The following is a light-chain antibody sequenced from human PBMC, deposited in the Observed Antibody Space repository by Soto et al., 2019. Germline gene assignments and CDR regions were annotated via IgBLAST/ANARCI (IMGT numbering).Light chain of an antibody. CDR1: SSDVGGYNY. CDR2: DVS. Sequence: QPASVSGSPGQSITISCTGTSSDVGGYNYVSWYQQYPGKAPKLMIYDVSNRPSGFSNRFSGSKSGNTASLTISGLQAEDEADYYCSSYTISNTLVFGSGTKLTVL. CDR3: SSYTISNTLV. V-gene: IGLV2-14*01. J-gene: IGLJ1*01.